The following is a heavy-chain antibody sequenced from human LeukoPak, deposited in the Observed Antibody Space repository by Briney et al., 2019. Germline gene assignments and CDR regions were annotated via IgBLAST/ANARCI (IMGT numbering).Heavy chain of an antibody. Sequence: PSETLSLTCTVSGGSLSSYYWTWMRQPPRKGLEWIGNIYYGGSTNYNPSLTSRVTISVDTAKNQFSLKLSSVTAADTAVYYCARLSRGSYVDYWGQGTLVTVPS. CDR1: GGSLSSYY. V-gene: IGHV4-59*08. J-gene: IGHJ4*02. CDR2: IYYGGST. D-gene: IGHD3-16*01. CDR3: ARLSRGSYVDY.